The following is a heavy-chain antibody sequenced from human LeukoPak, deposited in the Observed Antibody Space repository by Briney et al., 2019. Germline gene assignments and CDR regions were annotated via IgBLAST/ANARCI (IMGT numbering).Heavy chain of an antibody. V-gene: IGHV3-64D*06. J-gene: IGHJ4*02. D-gene: IGHD3-10*01. CDR3: VKGRYGTGWDF. Sequence: GGSLRLSCAASGFTFSSYWMSWVRQAPGKGLEFVSGITSDGENTDYLDFVKGRFTITRDNSKNTLYLHMTSLRPEDTAVYFCVKGRYGTGWDFWGPGTLVIVSS. CDR1: GFTFSSYW. CDR2: ITSDGENT.